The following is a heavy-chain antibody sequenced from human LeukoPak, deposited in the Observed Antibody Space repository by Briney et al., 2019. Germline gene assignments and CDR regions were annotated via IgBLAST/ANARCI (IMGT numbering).Heavy chain of an antibody. V-gene: IGHV4-31*03. CDR1: GGSISSGGYY. D-gene: IGHD3-10*01. CDR3: ARAPLLLWFGESINYFDY. CDR2: IYYSGST. J-gene: IGHJ4*02. Sequence: SETLSLTCTVSGGSISSGGYYWSWIRQHPGNGLEWIGYIYYSGSTYYNPSLKSRVTISVDTSKNQFSLKLSSVTAADTAVYYCARAPLLLWFGESINYFDYWGQGTLVTVSS.